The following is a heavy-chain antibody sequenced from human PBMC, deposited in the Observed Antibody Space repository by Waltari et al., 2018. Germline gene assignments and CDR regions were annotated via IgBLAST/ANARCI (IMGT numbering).Heavy chain of an antibody. V-gene: IGHV3-15*01. J-gene: IGHJ4*02. CDR2: IKSKTDGGTT. CDR1: GFTFSNAW. CDR3: TTDLFPFSIIAAPSR. D-gene: IGHD6-6*01. Sequence: EVQLVESGGGLVKPGGSLRLSCAASGFTFSNAWMSWVHQAPGKGLEWVGRIKSKTDGGTTDYAAPVKGRFTISRDDAKNTLYLQMNSLKTEDTAVYYCTTDLFPFSIIAAPSRWGQGTLVTVSS.